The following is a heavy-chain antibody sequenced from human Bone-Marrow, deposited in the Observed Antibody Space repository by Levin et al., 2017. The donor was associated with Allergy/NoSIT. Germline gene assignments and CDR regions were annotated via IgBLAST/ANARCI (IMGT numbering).Heavy chain of an antibody. CDR2: INAGNDNT. CDR3: ARTSSWYTPFDY. Sequence: ASVKVSCKASGYTFTSYAMLWVRQAPGQGLEWMGWINAGNDNTKYSQKFQGRVTITRDTSASTASMELSSLKSEDTAVYYCARTSSWYTPFDYWGQGTLVTVSS. J-gene: IGHJ4*02. D-gene: IGHD6-13*01. CDR1: GYTFTSYA. V-gene: IGHV1-3*01.